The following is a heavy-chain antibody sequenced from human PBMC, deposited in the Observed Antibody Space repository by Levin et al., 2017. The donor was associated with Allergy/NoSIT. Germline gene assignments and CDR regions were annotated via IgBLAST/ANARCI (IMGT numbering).Heavy chain of an antibody. V-gene: IGHV3-21*01. J-gene: IGHJ3*02. CDR2: ISSSSSYI. D-gene: IGHD3-22*01. CDR3: ARDGYRDEWYYDSSGYYGAFEI. Sequence: GGSLRLSCAASGFTSSSYSMNWVRQAPGKGLEWVSSISSSSSYIYYADSVKGRFTISRDNAKNSLYLQMNSLRAEYTGVYYCARDGYRDEWYYDSSGYYGAFEIWRQGTMVTVS. CDR1: GFTSSSYS.